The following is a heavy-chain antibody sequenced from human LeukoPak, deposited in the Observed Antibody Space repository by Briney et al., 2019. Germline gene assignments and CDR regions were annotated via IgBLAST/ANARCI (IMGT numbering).Heavy chain of an antibody. J-gene: IGHJ4*02. CDR2: INPSGGST. Sequence: VASVKVSCKASGYTFTSYYMHWVRQAPGQGLEWMGIINPSGGSTSYAQKLQGRVTMTTDTSTSTAYMELRSLRSDDTAVYYCARKLWFGEPSVDWGQGTLVTVSS. D-gene: IGHD3-10*01. CDR1: GYTFTSYY. CDR3: ARKLWFGEPSVD. V-gene: IGHV1-46*01.